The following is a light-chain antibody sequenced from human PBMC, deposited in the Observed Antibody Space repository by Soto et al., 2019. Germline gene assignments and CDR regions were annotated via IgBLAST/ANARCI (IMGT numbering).Light chain of an antibody. CDR1: QSVNRW. V-gene: IGKV1-5*03. J-gene: IGKJ1*01. Sequence: DIQLTQSPSTLSASVGDRVTITCRASQSVNRWLAWYQQKPGGAPKLLISKTSVLENGVPSRFSGSGFGTEFTLTISSLQPEDFATYFCQRFQAFATFGPGTKVDSK. CDR2: KTS. CDR3: QRFQAFAT.